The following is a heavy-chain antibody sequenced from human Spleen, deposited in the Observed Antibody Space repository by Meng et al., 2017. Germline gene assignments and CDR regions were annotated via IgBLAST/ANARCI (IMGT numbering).Heavy chain of an antibody. J-gene: IGHJ5*02. CDR2: ISAYNGNT. Sequence: ASVKVSCKASGYTFTSYGISWVRQAPGQGLEWMGWISAYNGNTNYAQKLQGRVTMTTDTSTSTAYMELRSLRSDDTAVYYCARWYGDSVFEFWFDPWGQGTLVTVSS. CDR3: ARWYGDSVFEFWFDP. D-gene: IGHD4-17*01. V-gene: IGHV1-18*01. CDR1: GYTFTSYG.